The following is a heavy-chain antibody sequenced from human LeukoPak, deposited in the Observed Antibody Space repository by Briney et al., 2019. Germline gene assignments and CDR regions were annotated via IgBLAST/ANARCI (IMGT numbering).Heavy chain of an antibody. CDR1: GFNFTRAW. CDR3: TTDGVLLWFGELLRLDY. Sequence: GGSLRLSCVASGFNFTRAWMNWVRQAPGRGLEWLGRIKSKTDGGTTDYAAPVKGRFTISRDDSKNTLYLQMNSLKTEDTAVYYCTTDGVLLWFGELLRLDYWGQGTLVTVSS. D-gene: IGHD3-10*01. J-gene: IGHJ4*02. CDR2: IKSKTDGGTT. V-gene: IGHV3-15*01.